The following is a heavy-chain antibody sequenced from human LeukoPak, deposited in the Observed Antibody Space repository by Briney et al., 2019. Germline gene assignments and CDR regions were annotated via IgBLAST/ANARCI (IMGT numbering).Heavy chain of an antibody. Sequence: SETLSLTCTVSGGSISSYYWSWIRQPPGKGLEWIGYIYYSGSTNYNPSLKSRVTISVDTSENQFSLKLSSVTAADTAVYYCARAHKDCDILTGYYLRAFDIWGQGTMVTVSS. CDR3: ARAHKDCDILTGYYLRAFDI. D-gene: IGHD3-9*01. CDR1: GGSISSYY. J-gene: IGHJ3*02. V-gene: IGHV4-59*01. CDR2: IYYSGST.